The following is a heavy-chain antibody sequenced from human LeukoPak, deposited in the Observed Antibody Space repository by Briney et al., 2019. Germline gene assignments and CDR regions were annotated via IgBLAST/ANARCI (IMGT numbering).Heavy chain of an antibody. CDR2: INSDRNYI. J-gene: IGHJ3*02. V-gene: IGHV3-21*01. Sequence: GGSLRLSCPASGFTFRSYSMNWVRQAPGKGLEWVSSINSDRNYIYYADSVQGRFTISRDNSKNSLYLQMNSLRAEDTAVYYCAVAYYYGSGYAFDIWGQGTKVTVSS. D-gene: IGHD3-10*01. CDR1: GFTFRSYS. CDR3: AVAYYYGSGYAFDI.